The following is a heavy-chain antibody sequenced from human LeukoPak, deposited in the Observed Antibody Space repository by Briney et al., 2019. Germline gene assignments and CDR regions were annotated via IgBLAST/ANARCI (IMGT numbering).Heavy chain of an antibody. CDR3: AAGRIAVAGTYKYFQH. V-gene: IGHV4-59*01. CDR2: IYYSGST. J-gene: IGHJ1*01. Sequence: SETLSLTCTVSGGSISSYYWSWIRQPPGKGLEWIGYIYYSGSTNYNPSLKSRVTISVDTSKNQFSLKLSSVTAADTAVYYCAAGRIAVAGTYKYFQHWGQGTLVTVSS. D-gene: IGHD6-19*01. CDR1: GGSISSYY.